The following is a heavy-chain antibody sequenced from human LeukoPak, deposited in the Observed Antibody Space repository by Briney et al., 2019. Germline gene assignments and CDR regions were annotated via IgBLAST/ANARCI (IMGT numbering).Heavy chain of an antibody. CDR3: AREMIQLPGYFDY. CDR1: GLTVSSNY. Sequence: GGSLRLSCAASGLTVSSNYMSWVRQAPGKGLEWVSVIYSGGNTFYADSVKGRFTISRDNSKNTLYLQMNSLRAEDTAVYYCAREMIQLPGYFDYWGQGTLVTASS. CDR2: IYSGGNT. J-gene: IGHJ4*02. D-gene: IGHD5-18*01. V-gene: IGHV3-53*01.